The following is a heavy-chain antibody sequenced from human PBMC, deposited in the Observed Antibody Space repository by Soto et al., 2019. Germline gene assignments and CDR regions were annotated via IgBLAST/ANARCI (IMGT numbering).Heavy chain of an antibody. D-gene: IGHD6-19*01. CDR3: ARVLGQWLVLDY. Sequence: QVQLVQSGAEVQKPGSSVKVSCKASGGTFSSYTISWVRQAPGQGLEWMGRIIPILGIANYAQKFQGRVTITADKSTSTAYMELSSLRSEDTAVYYCARVLGQWLVLDYWGQGTLVTVSS. CDR1: GGTFSSYT. CDR2: IIPILGIA. J-gene: IGHJ4*02. V-gene: IGHV1-69*02.